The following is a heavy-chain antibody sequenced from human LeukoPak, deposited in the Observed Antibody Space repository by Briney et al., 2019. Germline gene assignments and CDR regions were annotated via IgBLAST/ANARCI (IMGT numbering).Heavy chain of an antibody. CDR1: GGTFSSYA. J-gene: IGHJ5*02. CDR3: ARVAIAAAHNWFDP. D-gene: IGHD6-13*01. Sequence: SVKVSCKASGGTFSSYAISWVRQAPGQGLEWMGRIIPIFGTANYAQKFQGRVTITTDESMSTAYMELSSLRSEDTAVYYCARVAIAAAHNWFDPWGQGTLVTVSS. V-gene: IGHV1-69*05. CDR2: IIPIFGTA.